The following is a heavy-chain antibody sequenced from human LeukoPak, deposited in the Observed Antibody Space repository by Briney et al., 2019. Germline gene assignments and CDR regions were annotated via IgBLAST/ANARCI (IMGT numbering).Heavy chain of an antibody. CDR2: ISWNSGSI. CDR1: GFTFDDYA. D-gene: IGHD3-9*01. CDR3: AKDTSYDILTGFIDY. V-gene: IGHV3-9*01. J-gene: IGHJ4*02. Sequence: GRSLRLSCAASGFTFDDYAMPWVRHAPGKGLEWVSGISWNSGSIGYADSVKGRFTISRDNAKNSLYLQMNSLRAEDTALYYCAKDTSYDILTGFIDYWGQGTLVTVSS.